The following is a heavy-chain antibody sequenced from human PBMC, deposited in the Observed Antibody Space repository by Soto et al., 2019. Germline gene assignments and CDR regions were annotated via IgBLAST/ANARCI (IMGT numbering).Heavy chain of an antibody. CDR1: GGSISSGGYY. CDR2: IYYSGST. D-gene: IGHD1-1*01. J-gene: IGHJ4*02. V-gene: IGHV4-31*03. CDR3: ARIDEVEQLEHYYFDY. Sequence: SETLSLTCTVSGGSISSGGYYWSWIRQHPGKGLEWIGYIYYSGSTYYNPSLKSRVTISVDTSKNQFSLKLSSVTAADTAVYYCARIDEVEQLEHYYFDYWGQGTLVTVSS.